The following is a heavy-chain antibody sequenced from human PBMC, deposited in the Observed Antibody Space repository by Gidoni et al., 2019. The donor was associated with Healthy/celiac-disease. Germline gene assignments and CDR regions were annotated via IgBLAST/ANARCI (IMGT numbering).Heavy chain of an antibody. Sequence: QVQLQQWGAGLLKPSATLSLTCAVYGGSFSGYYWSWIRQPPGKGLEWIEEINHSGSTNYNPSLKSRVTISVDTSKNQFSLKLSSVTAADTAVYYCARVRYDYVWGSAKYYFDYWGQGTLVTVSS. V-gene: IGHV4-34*01. CDR3: ARVRYDYVWGSAKYYFDY. CDR1: GGSFSGYY. CDR2: INHSGST. J-gene: IGHJ4*02. D-gene: IGHD3-16*01.